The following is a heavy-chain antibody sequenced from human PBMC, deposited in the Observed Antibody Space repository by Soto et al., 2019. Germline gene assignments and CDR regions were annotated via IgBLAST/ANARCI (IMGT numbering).Heavy chain of an antibody. CDR3: ARGGGMWLVGGASDI. CDR2: ISYDGSNE. J-gene: IGHJ3*02. CDR1: GFTFSSYA. Sequence: QEQLVESGGGVVQPGTSLRLSCAASGFTFSSYAIHWVRQAPGKGLEWVAVISYDGSNEYHPDSVKGRFTISRDTSKNTLYLQMNSLGPEDTAVYFCARGGGMWLVGGASDIWGQGTMVTVSS. D-gene: IGHD6-19*01. V-gene: IGHV3-30-3*01.